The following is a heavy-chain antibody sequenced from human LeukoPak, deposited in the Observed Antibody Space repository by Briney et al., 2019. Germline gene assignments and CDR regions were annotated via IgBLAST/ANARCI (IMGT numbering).Heavy chain of an antibody. D-gene: IGHD6-6*01. CDR1: GGSISSYD. CDR3: ARANSSSSLYFDY. CDR2: IYYIGGT. V-gene: IGHV4-59*01. J-gene: IGHJ4*02. Sequence: SETLSLTCTVSGGSISSYDWSWIRQPPGKGLEWIGDIYYIGGTNYNPSLKSRCTISVDTSENQFSLKLSSVPAADTDVYYCARANSSSSLYFDYWGQGTLVTVSS.